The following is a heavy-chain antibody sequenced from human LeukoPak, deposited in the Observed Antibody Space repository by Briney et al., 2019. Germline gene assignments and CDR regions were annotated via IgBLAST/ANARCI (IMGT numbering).Heavy chain of an antibody. CDR1: GGTFSSYA. Sequence: ASVKVSCKASGGTFSSYAISWVRQAPGQGLEWMGRIIPIFGTANYAQKFQGRVTITTDESTSTAYMELSSLRSEDTAVYYCARGPYSSSWYYFDYWGQGTLVTVSS. CDR3: ARGPYSSSWYYFDY. D-gene: IGHD6-13*01. CDR2: IIPIFGTA. J-gene: IGHJ4*02. V-gene: IGHV1-69*05.